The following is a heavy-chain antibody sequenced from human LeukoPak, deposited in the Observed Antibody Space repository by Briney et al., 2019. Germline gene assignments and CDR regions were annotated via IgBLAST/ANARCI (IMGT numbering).Heavy chain of an antibody. J-gene: IGHJ4*02. Sequence: GGSLRLSCAASGFTFGTYAMNWVRQAPGKGLEWVSGILASGSTTYYADSVKGRFTISRDNSKNTLYLQMNSLRAEDTAIYYCAEDRVPDGRWNFDFWGQGTLVTVSS. V-gene: IGHV3-23*01. D-gene: IGHD1-1*01. CDR3: AEDRVPDGRWNFDF. CDR2: ILASGSTT. CDR1: GFTFGTYA.